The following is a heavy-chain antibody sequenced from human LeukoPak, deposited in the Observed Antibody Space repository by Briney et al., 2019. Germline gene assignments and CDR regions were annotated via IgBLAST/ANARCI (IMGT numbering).Heavy chain of an antibody. CDR1: GYTLTSYW. CDR2: IYPANSDT. V-gene: IGHV5-51*01. J-gene: IGHJ4*02. D-gene: IGHD1-1*01. Sequence: GESLKISCKNSGYTLTSYWIGWVRQMPGKGLEWMGGIYPANSDTRYSPSFQGQVTISVDKPTSTAYLHWSSLKASDTAIYYCARQTTRGFDYWGQGTLVTVSS. CDR3: ARQTTRGFDY.